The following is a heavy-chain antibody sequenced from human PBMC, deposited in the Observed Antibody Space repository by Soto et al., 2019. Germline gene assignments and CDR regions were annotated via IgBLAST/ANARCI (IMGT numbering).Heavy chain of an antibody. CDR1: GFTFSDSW. V-gene: IGHV3-7*01. Sequence: PGGSLRLSCTASGFTFSDSWMTWVRQAPGKGLEWVARIKSDESEKKYADSVKGRFSISRDNAKNSMYLQMDSLRGEDTAVYYCVRGGSNYASWGQGTLVTVSS. J-gene: IGHJ5*02. D-gene: IGHD4-4*01. CDR2: IKSDESEK. CDR3: VRGGSNYAS.